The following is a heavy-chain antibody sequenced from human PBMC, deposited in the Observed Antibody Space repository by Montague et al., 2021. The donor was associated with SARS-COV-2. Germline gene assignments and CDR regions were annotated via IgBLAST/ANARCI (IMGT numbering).Heavy chain of an antibody. V-gene: IGHV2-5*02. CDR2: IYWDGDQ. Sequence: VKPTQTLTLTCVFSGFSLNTDGVGVAWIRQPPGKALEWLALIYWDGDQRYSPSLKTRVTITKDTSRNRVVLTMTNLDPVDTATYYCARRYDFYRAEAFDVWGQGTMVTVSS. CDR3: ARRYDFYRAEAFDV. D-gene: IGHD3-3*01. CDR1: GFSLNTDGVG. J-gene: IGHJ3*01.